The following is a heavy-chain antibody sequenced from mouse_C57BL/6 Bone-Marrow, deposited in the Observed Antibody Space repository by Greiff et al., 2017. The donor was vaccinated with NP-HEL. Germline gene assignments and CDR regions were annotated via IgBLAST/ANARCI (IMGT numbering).Heavy chain of an antibody. V-gene: IGHV1-19*01. CDR3: ARGYYGSSKAWFAY. CDR2: INPYNGGT. CDR1: GYTFTDYY. Sequence: EVQLQQSGPVLVKPGASVKMSCKASGYTFTDYYMNWVKQSHGKSLEWIGVINPYNGGTSYNQKFKGKATLTVDKSSSTAYMELNSLTSEDSAVYYCARGYYGSSKAWFAYWGQGTLVTVSA. D-gene: IGHD1-1*01. J-gene: IGHJ3*01.